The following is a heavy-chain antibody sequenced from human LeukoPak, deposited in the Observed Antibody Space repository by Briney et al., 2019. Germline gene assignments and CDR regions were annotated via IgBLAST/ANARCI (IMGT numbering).Heavy chain of an antibody. D-gene: IGHD1-26*01. CDR1: GFSFSSYA. CDR3: ARDWTVGATPPYYYYMDV. V-gene: IGHV3-15*01. CDR2: IKSKTDGGTT. Sequence: GGSLRLSCAASGFSFSSYAMHWVRQAPGKGLEWVGRIKSKTDGGTTDYAAPVKGRFTISRDDSKNTLYLQMNSLKTEDTAVYYCARDWTVGATPPYYYYMDVWGKGTTVTVSS. J-gene: IGHJ6*03.